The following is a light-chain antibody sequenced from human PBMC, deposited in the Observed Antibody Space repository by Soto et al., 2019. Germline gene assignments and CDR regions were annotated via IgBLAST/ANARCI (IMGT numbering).Light chain of an antibody. J-gene: IGKJ4*01. CDR1: QSISNL. CDR3: QQRNKWLT. V-gene: IGKV3-11*01. Sequence: EVVLTQSPATLSLSPGERATLSCRASQSISNLLAWYQQKPGQPPRLLLYDASNRAAGIPARFSGSGSGTDFALTISSLQPDDLAFYYCQQRNKWLTFGGGTKVEIK. CDR2: DAS.